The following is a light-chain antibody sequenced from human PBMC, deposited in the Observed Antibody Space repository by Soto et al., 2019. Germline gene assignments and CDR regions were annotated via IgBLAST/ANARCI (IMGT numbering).Light chain of an antibody. Sequence: EIMMTQSPATLSVSPGERASLSCRASQSISNRLAWYQQKPGQTPRLLIYGASTRATDIPTRFSGGGSGTEFTLTISSLQSDDLSVYYCQQYSDWPWTSGQGTKVELQ. J-gene: IGKJ1*01. V-gene: IGKV3-15*01. CDR3: QQYSDWPWT. CDR1: QSISNR. CDR2: GAS.